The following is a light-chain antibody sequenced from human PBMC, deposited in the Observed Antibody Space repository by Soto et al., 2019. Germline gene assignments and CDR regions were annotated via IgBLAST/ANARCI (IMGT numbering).Light chain of an antibody. Sequence: DIKITQSPSTLSASVGDRVTITCRASQSISSWLAWYQQKPGKAPKLLIYKASSLESGVPSRFSGSGSGTEFTLTISSLQPDDLATYYCQQYDTYWTFGQGTKVDIK. J-gene: IGKJ1*01. CDR3: QQYDTYWT. V-gene: IGKV1-5*03. CDR2: KAS. CDR1: QSISSW.